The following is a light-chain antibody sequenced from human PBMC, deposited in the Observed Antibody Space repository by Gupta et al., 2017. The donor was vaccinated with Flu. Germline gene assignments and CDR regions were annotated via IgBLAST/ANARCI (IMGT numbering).Light chain of an antibody. V-gene: IGLV3-19*01. CDR2: NKD. Sequence: SSEMTQDPAVSVALGQTVRMTCQGDSLRKYYASWYQQKPGQAPALVIYNKDKRPSGIPDRFSGSRSGDTASLTITGAQAEDEADYYCNSRDSSGNHYVFGAGTKVTVL. CDR1: SLRKYY. CDR3: NSRDSSGNHYV. J-gene: IGLJ1*01.